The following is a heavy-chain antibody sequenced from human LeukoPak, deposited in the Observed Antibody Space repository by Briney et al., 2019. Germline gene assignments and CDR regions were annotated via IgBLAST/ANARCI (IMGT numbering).Heavy chain of an antibody. Sequence: GGSLRLSCAASGFTFSSYSMNWVRQAPGKGLEWVSFISSSSSYIYYADSVKGRFTISRDNARNSLYLQMTSLRAEDSALYYCARDTGSYSGSGFCYFDFWGQGTLVTVSS. CDR3: ARDTGSYSGSGFCYFDF. V-gene: IGHV3-21*04. CDR2: ISSSSSYI. J-gene: IGHJ4*02. CDR1: GFTFSSYS. D-gene: IGHD1-26*01.